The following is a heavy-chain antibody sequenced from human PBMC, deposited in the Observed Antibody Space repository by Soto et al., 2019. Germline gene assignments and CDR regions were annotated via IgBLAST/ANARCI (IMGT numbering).Heavy chain of an antibody. CDR1: GDSVSGDTAS. V-gene: IGHV4-61*01. CDR3: ARAGDYDFWSGYSNDAFDI. Sequence: SQTLSLTCAISGDSVSGDTASWNWIRQPPGKGLEWIGYIYYSGSTNYNPSLKSRVTISVDTSKNQFSLKLSSVTAADTAVYYCARAGDYDFWSGYSNDAFDIWGQGTMVT. D-gene: IGHD3-3*01. J-gene: IGHJ3*02. CDR2: IYYSGST.